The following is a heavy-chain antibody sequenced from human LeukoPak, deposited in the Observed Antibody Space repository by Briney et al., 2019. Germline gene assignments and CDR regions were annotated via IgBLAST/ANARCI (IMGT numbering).Heavy chain of an antibody. CDR1: GFTFSSYG. Sequence: GGSLRLSCAASGFTFSSYGMHWVRQAPGKGLEWVAFIRYDGSNKYYADSVKGRFTISRDNSKNTLYLQMNSLRAEDTAVYYCARLRGYTGYDYGGRIDYWGQGTLVTISS. CDR3: ARLRGYTGYDYGGRIDY. CDR2: IRYDGSNK. J-gene: IGHJ4*02. D-gene: IGHD5-12*01. V-gene: IGHV3-30*02.